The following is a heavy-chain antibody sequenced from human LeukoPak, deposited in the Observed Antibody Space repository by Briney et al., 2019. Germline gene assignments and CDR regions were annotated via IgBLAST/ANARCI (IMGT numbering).Heavy chain of an antibody. V-gene: IGHV3-11*01. CDR3: ARGMGAQPDY. D-gene: IGHD1-26*01. CDR1: GFTFSDYY. CDR2: INPDGNTR. Sequence: GGSLRLSCAASGFTFSDYYLSWISQAPGKGLEWGSYINPDGNTRYYEESVKGRFTISRDYSKDTVYLQTNRLTTEDTAVYYCARGMGAQPDYWGQGTLVTVSS. J-gene: IGHJ4*02.